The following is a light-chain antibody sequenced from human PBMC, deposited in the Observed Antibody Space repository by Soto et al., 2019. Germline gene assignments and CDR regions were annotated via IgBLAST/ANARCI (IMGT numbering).Light chain of an antibody. CDR3: QQGYTAPQT. Sequence: DIQLTQSPSSLSASLGDRVAITCRASQNITHFLNWYQQKEGKAPKLLIYVASNLQRGVPSRFSGSGSGTDFALTIATLQPEDFATYYCQQGYTAPQTFGQGTKV. J-gene: IGKJ1*01. CDR1: QNITHF. CDR2: VAS. V-gene: IGKV1-39*01.